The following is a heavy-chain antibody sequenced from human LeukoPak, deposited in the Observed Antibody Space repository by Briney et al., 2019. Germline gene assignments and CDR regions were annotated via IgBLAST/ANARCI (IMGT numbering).Heavy chain of an antibody. CDR1: GFTFSTYA. Sequence: GGSLRLSCAASGFTFSTYAITGVRQAPGKGLEWVSTISGSGGSTYYAGSVKGRFSISRDNSKNTVFLQMNSLRAEDTALYYCAKYDSSWYEDYWGQGTLVTVSS. V-gene: IGHV3-23*01. CDR2: ISGSGGST. D-gene: IGHD6-13*01. J-gene: IGHJ4*02. CDR3: AKYDSSWYEDY.